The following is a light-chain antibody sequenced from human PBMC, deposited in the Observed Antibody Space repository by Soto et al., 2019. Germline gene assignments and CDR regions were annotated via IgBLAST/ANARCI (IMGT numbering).Light chain of an antibody. J-gene: IGKJ4*01. CDR1: QSVSSSF. Sequence: EIVLTQSPGTLSLSPGERATLSCRASQSVSSSFLAWYQQKPGQAPRLLIYGASSRATGIPDRFSGSGSGTAFTLTISRLEPEDVGVYYCLQYGSSPLTFGGGTKVEIK. CDR3: LQYGSSPLT. V-gene: IGKV3-20*01. CDR2: GAS.